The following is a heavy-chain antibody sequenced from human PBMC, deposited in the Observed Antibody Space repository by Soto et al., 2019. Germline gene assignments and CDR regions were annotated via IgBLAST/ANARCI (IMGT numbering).Heavy chain of an antibody. CDR3: ARQGYSSPPYLTEGGGYFDY. V-gene: IGHV4-39*01. D-gene: IGHD6-13*01. J-gene: IGHJ4*02. CDR1: GGSISSSSYY. Sequence: SETLSLTCTVSGGSISSSSYYWGWIRQPPGKGLEWIGSIYYSGSTYYNPSLKSRVTISVDTSKNQFSLKLSSVTAADTAVYYCARQGYSSPPYLTEGGGYFDYWGQGTLVTVSS. CDR2: IYYSGST.